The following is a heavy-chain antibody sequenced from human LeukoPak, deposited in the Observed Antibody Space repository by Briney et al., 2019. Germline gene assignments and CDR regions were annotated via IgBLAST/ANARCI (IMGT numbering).Heavy chain of an antibody. CDR2: INHSGST. CDR3: AGGPYYSNYAWFDP. CDR1: GGSFSGYY. D-gene: IGHD4-4*01. Sequence: SETLSLTCAVYGGSFSGYYWSWIRQPPGKGLEWIGEINHSGSTNYNPSLKSRVTISVDTSKNQFSLKLSSVTAADTAVYYCAGGPYYSNYAWFDPWGQGTLVTVSS. J-gene: IGHJ5*02. V-gene: IGHV4-34*01.